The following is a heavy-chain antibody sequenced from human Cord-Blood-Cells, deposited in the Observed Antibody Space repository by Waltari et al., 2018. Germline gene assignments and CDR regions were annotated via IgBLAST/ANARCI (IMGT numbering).Heavy chain of an antibody. CDR3: ARLVGCSSTSCYFWFDP. V-gene: IGHV4-59*01. Sequence: QVQLQESGPGLVKPSETLSLTCPVSGGSISSYHWRWIRHPPGKGLEWIGYIYYSGSTNYNPSLKRRVTISVDTSKNQFSLKLSSVTAADTAVYYCARLVGCSSTSCYFWFDPWGQGTLVTVSS. J-gene: IGHJ5*02. CDR2: IYYSGST. D-gene: IGHD2-2*01. CDR1: GGSISSYH.